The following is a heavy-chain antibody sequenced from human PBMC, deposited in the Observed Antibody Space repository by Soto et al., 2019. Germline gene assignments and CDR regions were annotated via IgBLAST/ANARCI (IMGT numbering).Heavy chain of an antibody. J-gene: IGHJ3*01. CDR3: ARSRQDNWIVAAFDF. CDR1: GFTFSGYS. Sequence: LRLSCAASGFTFSGYSMNWVRQAQGQGLEWVSSITSGSTYIYYADSVKGRFTISRDNSKNSLYLQMSSLRAEDTAVYYCARSRQDNWIVAAFDFWGHGTMVTVS. V-gene: IGHV3-21*01. D-gene: IGHD1-20*01. CDR2: ITSGSTYI.